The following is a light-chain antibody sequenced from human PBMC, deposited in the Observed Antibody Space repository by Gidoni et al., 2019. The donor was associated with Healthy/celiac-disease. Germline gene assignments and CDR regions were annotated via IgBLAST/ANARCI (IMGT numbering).Light chain of an antibody. V-gene: IGKV1-33*01. J-gene: IGKJ4*01. CDR3: QQYDNLPLT. Sequence: DTQMTQSPSSLSASVGDRVTITCQASQDISNHLNWYQQKPGKAPKLLIYDASNLETGIPSRFSGSGSGTDFTFTISSLQPEDIATYYCQQYDNLPLTFXGXTKVEIK. CDR2: DAS. CDR1: QDISNH.